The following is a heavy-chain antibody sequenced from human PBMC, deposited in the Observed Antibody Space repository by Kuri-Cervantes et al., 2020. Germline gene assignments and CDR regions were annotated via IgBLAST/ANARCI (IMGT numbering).Heavy chain of an antibody. CDR2: ISNDGINH. J-gene: IGHJ6*02. CDR3: AKRGDSVDPSTSYDMDV. V-gene: IGHV3-30*18. CDR1: GFTFSDYD. Sequence: GESLKISCAGSGFTFSDYDIHWVRQAPGKGLEWITLISNDGINHYFGNSVKGRFAMSRDNSKNTIYLQMNRLRPEDTAVYYCAKRGDSVDPSTSYDMDVWGQGTTVTVSS. D-gene: IGHD3-9*01.